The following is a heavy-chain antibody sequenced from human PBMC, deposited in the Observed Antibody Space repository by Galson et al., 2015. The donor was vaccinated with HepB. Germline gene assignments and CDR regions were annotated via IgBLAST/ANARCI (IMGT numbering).Heavy chain of an antibody. J-gene: IGHJ6*02. V-gene: IGHV3-20*04. CDR3: VREGENCSRTSCYNYGMDV. CDR2: ISWNGANA. Sequence: SLRLSCAASGFNFDDYGMGWVRQAPGKGLEWISYISWNGANAGYEDPVTGRFSVSRDNARNSLYLDMTSLRAEDTALYYCVREGENCSRTSCYNYGMDVWGQGTTVIVSS. CDR1: GFNFDDYG. D-gene: IGHD2-2*02.